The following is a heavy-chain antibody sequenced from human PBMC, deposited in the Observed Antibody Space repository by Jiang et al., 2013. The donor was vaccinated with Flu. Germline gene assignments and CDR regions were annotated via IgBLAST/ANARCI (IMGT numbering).Heavy chain of an antibody. CDR1: GYTFSTYG. J-gene: IGHJ5*02. V-gene: IGHV1-18*01. D-gene: IGHD2-15*01. CDR3: ARGGTDCSRSICPQVNWFGP. CDR2: ISPHKGDT. Sequence: GAEVKKPGASVKVSCKASGYTFSTYGLSWVRQAPGQGLEWMGWISPHKGDTNYAQKLQDRISLTADTSTSTGYMELRSLRSDDTAVYYCARGGTDCSRSICPQVNWFGPWGQGALVTVSS.